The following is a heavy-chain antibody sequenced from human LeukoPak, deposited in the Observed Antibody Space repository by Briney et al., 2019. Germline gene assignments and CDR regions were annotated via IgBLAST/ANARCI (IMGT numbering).Heavy chain of an antibody. D-gene: IGHD3-22*01. V-gene: IGHV4-59*11. CDR1: GASISSHS. J-gene: IGHJ4*02. CDR3: ARVRGYYDSSGYDY. CDR2: IYYSGST. Sequence: TASETLSLTCTVSGASISSHSWSWIRQPPGKGLEWIGCIYYSGSTNFNPSLKSRVTISEDTSKNQISLKLSSVTAADTAVYYCARVRGYYDSSGYDYWGQGTLVTVSS.